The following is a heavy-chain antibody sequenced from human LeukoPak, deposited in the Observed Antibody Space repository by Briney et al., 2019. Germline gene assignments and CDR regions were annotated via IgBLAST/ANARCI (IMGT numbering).Heavy chain of an antibody. V-gene: IGHV3-23*01. D-gene: IGHD6-19*01. CDR1: GFTFSSYA. Sequence: GGSLRLSCAASGFTFSSYAMSWVRQAPGKGLEWVSAISGSGGSTYYADSVKGRFTISRDNSKNTLCLQMNSLRAEDTAVYYCAKVQWLVRGGLDAFDIWGQGTMVTVSS. CDR2: ISGSGGST. CDR3: AKVQWLVRGGLDAFDI. J-gene: IGHJ3*02.